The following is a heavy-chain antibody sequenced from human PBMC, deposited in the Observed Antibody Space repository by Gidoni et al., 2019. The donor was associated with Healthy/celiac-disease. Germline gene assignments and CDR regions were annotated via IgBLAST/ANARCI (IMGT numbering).Heavy chain of an antibody. CDR2: IYYSGST. CDR1: VGFLSSYS. CDR3: ARVEYCSGGSCYGRSMDV. Sequence: QVQLQESGPGLVQPSETLSLTCTVSVGFLSSYSWSWIRQPPGKGLEWIGYIYYSGSTNYNPSLKSRVTISVDTSKNQFSLKLSSVTAADTAVYYCARVEYCSGGSCYGRSMDVWGQGTTVTVSS. D-gene: IGHD2-15*01. V-gene: IGHV4-59*01. J-gene: IGHJ6*02.